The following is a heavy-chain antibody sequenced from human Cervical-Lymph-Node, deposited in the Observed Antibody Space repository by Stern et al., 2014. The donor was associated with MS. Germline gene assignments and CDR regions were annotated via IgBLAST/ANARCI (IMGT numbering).Heavy chain of an antibody. CDR1: GFTFTPYT. V-gene: IGHV3-21*06. CDR2: ITIYSPYI. J-gene: IGHJ4*02. D-gene: IGHD5-18*01. CDR3: ARVMDTPLVTLEY. Sequence: EVQLVQSGGGLVKPGGSLRLSCAAAGFTFTPYTMAWVRQAPGKGMQWVSSITIYSPYIKYGDSVQVRFTISRDDARNSLFLQMNSLRADDTAVYFCARVMDTPLVTLEYWGQGTLVTVSS.